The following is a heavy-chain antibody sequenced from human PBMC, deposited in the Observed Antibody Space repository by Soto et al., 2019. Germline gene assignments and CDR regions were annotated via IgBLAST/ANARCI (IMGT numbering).Heavy chain of an antibody. CDR1: GYTISSYG. CDR2: ISAYNGNT. CDR3: ARDGSSGYYYGY. V-gene: IGHV1-18*01. Sequence: ASAKSSCKASGYTISSYGINRVRQAPGQGLEWMGWISAYNGNTNYAQKLQGRVSITTDTSTSTAYMELRSLRSDDTAGYYCARDGSSGYYYGYWGQGTLVTVSS. J-gene: IGHJ4*02. D-gene: IGHD3-22*01.